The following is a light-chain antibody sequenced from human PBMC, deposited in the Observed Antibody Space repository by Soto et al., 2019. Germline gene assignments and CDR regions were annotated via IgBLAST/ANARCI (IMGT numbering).Light chain of an antibody. CDR2: GAS. V-gene: IGKV3-20*01. CDR3: QQYGNLLWT. CDR1: QSVSTNY. Sequence: IVLTQSPGTLSLSPGERATLSCRASQSVSTNYLAWYQQKPGQAPRLXIYGASIRATGIPDRFSGSGSGTDFTLTISRLESEDFAVYYCQQYGNLLWTFGQGTKVDIK. J-gene: IGKJ1*01.